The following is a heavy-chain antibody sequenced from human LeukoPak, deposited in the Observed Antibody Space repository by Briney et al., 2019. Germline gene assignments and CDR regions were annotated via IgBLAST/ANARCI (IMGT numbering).Heavy chain of an antibody. CDR1: GASITTYY. CDR2: IYHSGST. D-gene: IGHD6-6*01. V-gene: IGHV4-59*01. Sequence: SETLSLTCTVSGASITTYYWTWIRQPPGKGLEWIGYIYHSGSTNYNPSLKSRVTISLDSSRNQFSLRLSSVTAADTAVYFCAGEYSTSSEGDYFDYWGQGSLVTVSS. J-gene: IGHJ4*02. CDR3: AGEYSTSSEGDYFDY.